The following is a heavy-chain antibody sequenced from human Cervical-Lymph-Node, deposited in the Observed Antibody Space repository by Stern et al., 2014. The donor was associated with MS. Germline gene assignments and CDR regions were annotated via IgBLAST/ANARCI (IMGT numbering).Heavy chain of an antibody. CDR3: AVRYCSGGRCYSVPDG. CDR1: EYTHNNYL. CDR2: INPSGAT. D-gene: IGHD2-15*01. V-gene: IGHV1-46*02. Sequence: VQLVQSGSEVKKPGASVKVSCKASEYTHNNYLIHWVRQAPGQRPDWMGVINPSGATNYAQKVQDRVTMTTDASTSTFYMELSRLRSEDTAVYYCAVRYCSGGRCYSVPDGGGQGTTVIVSS. J-gene: IGHJ6*02.